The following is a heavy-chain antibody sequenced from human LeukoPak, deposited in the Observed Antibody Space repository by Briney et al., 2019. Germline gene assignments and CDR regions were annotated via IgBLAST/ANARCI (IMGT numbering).Heavy chain of an antibody. J-gene: IGHJ3*02. Sequence: PSETLSLTCAVYGGSFSGYYWSWIRQPPGKGLEWIGEINHSGSTNYNPSLKSRVTISVDTSKNQFSLKLSSVTAADTAVYYCVSPGYYYDSSGRAVAFDIWGQGTMVTVSS. CDR3: VSPGYYYDSSGRAVAFDI. CDR2: INHSGST. CDR1: GGSFSGYY. V-gene: IGHV4-34*01. D-gene: IGHD3-22*01.